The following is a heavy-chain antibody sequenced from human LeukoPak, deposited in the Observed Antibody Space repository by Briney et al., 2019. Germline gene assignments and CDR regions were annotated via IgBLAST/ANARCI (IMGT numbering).Heavy chain of an antibody. V-gene: IGHV4-34*01. CDR1: GGPFSGYY. J-gene: IGHJ4*02. D-gene: IGHD3-10*01. CDR3: ARGYRLLRYYYGSGSYLDY. Sequence: SETLSLTCAVYGGPFSGYYWSWIRQPPGKGLEWIGEINHSGSTNYNPSLKSRVTISVDTSKNQFSLKLSSVTAADTAVYYCARGYRLLRYYYGSGSYLDYWGQGTLVTVSS. CDR2: INHSGST.